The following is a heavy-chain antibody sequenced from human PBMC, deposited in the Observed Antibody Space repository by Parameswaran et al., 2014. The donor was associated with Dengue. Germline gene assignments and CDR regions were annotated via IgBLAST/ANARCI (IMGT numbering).Heavy chain of an antibody. J-gene: IGHJ6*02. CDR3: ARAIRSSSHYFYAMDV. Sequence: WIRQPPGKGLEWIGSIYHSGSTYYNPSLKSRVTISVDTSKNQFSLDLSSVTAADTAVYYCARAIRSSSHYFYAMDVWGQGTTVTVSS. CDR2: IYHSGST. V-gene: IGHV4-38-2*02. D-gene: IGHD3-3*01.